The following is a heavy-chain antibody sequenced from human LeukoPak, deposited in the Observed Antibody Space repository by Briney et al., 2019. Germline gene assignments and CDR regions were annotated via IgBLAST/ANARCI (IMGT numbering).Heavy chain of an antibody. CDR1: GGTFSSYT. CDR3: ARSGSYFVYGVYGAAGFDP. J-gene: IGHJ5*02. CDR2: IIPILGIA. Sequence: SVKVSCKASGGTFSSYTISWVRQAPGQGLEWMGRIIPILGIANYAQKFQGRVTITADKSTSTAYMELSSLRSEDTAVYYCARSGSYFVYGVYGAAGFDPWGQGTLVTVSS. D-gene: IGHD4-17*01. V-gene: IGHV1-69*02.